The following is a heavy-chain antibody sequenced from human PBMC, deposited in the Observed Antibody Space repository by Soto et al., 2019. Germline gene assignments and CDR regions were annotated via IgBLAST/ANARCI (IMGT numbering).Heavy chain of an antibody. CDR3: TRGVLA. Sequence: PSETLSLTCSVSGGSVISGGYSWSWIRQAPGKGLEWIGFISPSGRPAYNPSLKSRVSISVDTSKNQISLELSSVTAADTAVYYCTRGVLAWGPGTLVTVSS. D-gene: IGHD2-8*01. CDR1: GGSVISGGYS. V-gene: IGHV4-30-2*01. J-gene: IGHJ5*02. CDR2: ISPSGRP.